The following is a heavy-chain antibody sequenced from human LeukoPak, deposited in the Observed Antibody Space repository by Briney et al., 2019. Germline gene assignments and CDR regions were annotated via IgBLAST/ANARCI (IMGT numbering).Heavy chain of an antibody. J-gene: IGHJ3*02. V-gene: IGHV1-2*02. CDR1: GYTLTGYF. Sequence: ASVKVSCKASGYTLTGYFMHWVRQAPGQGLEWVGWINPNSGGTNYAQKFQGRVTMTRDTSISTAYMELSRLRSDDTAVYYCARGNPGSMIGDIWGQGTMVTVSS. D-gene: IGHD3-10*02. CDR2: INPNSGGT. CDR3: ARGNPGSMIGDI.